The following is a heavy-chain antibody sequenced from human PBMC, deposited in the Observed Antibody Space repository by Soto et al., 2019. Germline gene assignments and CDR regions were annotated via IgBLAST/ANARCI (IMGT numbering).Heavy chain of an antibody. CDR3: ARDYYDSSGYYPNSYYYGLDV. V-gene: IGHV3-11*06. CDR2: ISSSSSYT. J-gene: IGHJ6*02. CDR1: GFTFSDYY. Sequence: VGSLGLSCAASGFTFSDYYMSWIRQAPGKGLEWVSYISSSSSYTDYADSVKGRFTISRDNAKNSLYLQMNSLRAEDTSVYYCARDYYDSSGYYPNSYYYGLDVWAQGTTVTVSS. D-gene: IGHD3-22*01.